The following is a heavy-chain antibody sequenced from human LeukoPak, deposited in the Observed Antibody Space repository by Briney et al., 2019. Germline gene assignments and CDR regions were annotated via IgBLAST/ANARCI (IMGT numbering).Heavy chain of an antibody. D-gene: IGHD2-2*01. J-gene: IGHJ6*02. CDR1: GYTFTSYD. Sequence: ASVKVSCKASGYTFTSYDINWVRQATGQGLEWMGWMNPNSGNTGYAQKFQGRVTMTRNTSISTAYKELSSLRSEDTAVYYCARVSLVPAAIWAYYYGMDVWGQGTTVTVSS. CDR3: ARVSLVPAAIWAYYYGMDV. CDR2: MNPNSGNT. V-gene: IGHV1-8*01.